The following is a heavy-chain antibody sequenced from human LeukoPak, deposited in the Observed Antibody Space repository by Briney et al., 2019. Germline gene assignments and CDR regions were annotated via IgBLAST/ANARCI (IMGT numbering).Heavy chain of an antibody. D-gene: IGHD2-15*01. J-gene: IGHJ6*03. V-gene: IGHV3-53*01. CDR2: IYSGGST. Sequence: GGSLRLSCAASGFTVSSNYMSWVRQAPGKGLEWVSVIYSGGSTYYADSVKGRFTISRDNSKNTLYLQMNSLRAEDTAVYYCAKYSGSGYYYYYYMDVWGKGTTVTISS. CDR1: GFTVSSNY. CDR3: AKYSGSGYYYYYYMDV.